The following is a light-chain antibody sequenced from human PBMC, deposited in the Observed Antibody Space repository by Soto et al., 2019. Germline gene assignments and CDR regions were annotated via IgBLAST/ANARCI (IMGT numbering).Light chain of an antibody. CDR3: QQYGSSPIT. V-gene: IGKV3D-20*01. CDR2: DAS. J-gene: IGKJ5*01. CDR1: QSVSSN. Sequence: EILMTQSPVTLSVSPGERATLSCRASQSVSSNLAWYQQKPGLAPRLLIYDASSRATGIPDRFSGSGSGTDFTLTISRLEPEDFAVYYCQQYGSSPITFGQGTRLEIK.